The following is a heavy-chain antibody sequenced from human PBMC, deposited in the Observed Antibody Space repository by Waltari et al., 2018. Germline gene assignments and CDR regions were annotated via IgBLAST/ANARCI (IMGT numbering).Heavy chain of an antibody. CDR2: INSGGNLM. CDR3: AREAGVYYNIYYFDF. J-gene: IGHJ4*02. D-gene: IGHD3-9*01. Sequence: EVQLVESGGGLVQPGGSLRLSCAASGFTFKTSEMNWVRQAPGKGLEWVSYINSGGNLMYYADSVKGRFTISRDNAHNSVYLQMNSLRPEDTALYYCAREAGVYYNIYYFDFWGQGTPVTVSS. V-gene: IGHV3-48*03. CDR1: GFTFKTSE.